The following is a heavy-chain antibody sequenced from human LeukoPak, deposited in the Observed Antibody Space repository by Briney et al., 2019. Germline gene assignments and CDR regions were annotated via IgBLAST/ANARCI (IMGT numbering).Heavy chain of an antibody. CDR2: IYTSGST. Sequence: SQTLSLTCTVSGGSISSGSYYWSWIRQPAGKGLEWIGRIYTSGSTNYNPSLKSRVTISVDASKNQFSLKLSSVTAADTAVYHCARGTFYCSSTSCYRGIYYYYGMDVWGQGTTVTVSS. CDR1: GGSISSGSYY. J-gene: IGHJ6*02. D-gene: IGHD2-2*01. V-gene: IGHV4-61*02. CDR3: ARGTFYCSSTSCYRGIYYYYGMDV.